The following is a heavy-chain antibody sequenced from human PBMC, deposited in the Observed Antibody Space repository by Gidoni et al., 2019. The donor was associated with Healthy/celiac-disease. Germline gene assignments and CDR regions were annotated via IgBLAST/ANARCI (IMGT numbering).Heavy chain of an antibody. CDR3: ARARGKVLCRGFDY. D-gene: IGHD2-2*01. Sequence: QVQLVQSGAEVKKPGASVKVTFNATGSTFTSYDINWVRQATGQGLEWMGWMNPNSGNTGYAQKFQGRVTMTRNTSISTAYMELSSLRSEDTAVYYCARARGKVLCRGFDYWGQGTLVTVSS. J-gene: IGHJ4*02. CDR2: MNPNSGNT. V-gene: IGHV1-8*01. CDR1: GSTFTSYD.